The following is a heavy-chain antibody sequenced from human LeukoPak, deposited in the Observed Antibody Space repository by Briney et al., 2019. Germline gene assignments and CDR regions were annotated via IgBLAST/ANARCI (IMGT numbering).Heavy chain of an antibody. CDR3: VKVRKRETTVTSGYFDY. CDR1: GFTFSSYA. D-gene: IGHD4-17*01. V-gene: IGHV3-23*01. CDR2: ISGSGGST. J-gene: IGHJ4*02. Sequence: GGSLRLSCAASGFTFSSYAMSWVRQAPGKGLEGVSAISGSGGSTYYADSVKGRFTISRDNSKNTLYLQMNSLRAEDTAVYYCVKVRKRETTVTSGYFDYWGQGTLVTVSS.